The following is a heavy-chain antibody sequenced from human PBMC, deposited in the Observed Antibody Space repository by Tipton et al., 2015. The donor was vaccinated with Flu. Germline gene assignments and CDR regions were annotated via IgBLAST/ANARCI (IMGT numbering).Heavy chain of an antibody. J-gene: IGHJ1*01. CDR3: ARYTSSWDPPRD. CDR2: IYTSGST. CDR1: GGSIRSYY. V-gene: IGHV4-4*07. D-gene: IGHD6-13*01. Sequence: TLSLTCTVSGGSIRSYYWSWIRQPAGKGLEWIGRIYTSGSTNYNPSLKSRVTISLDTSKNQFSLKLSSVTAADTAVYYCARYTSSWDPPRDWGQGTLVTVSS.